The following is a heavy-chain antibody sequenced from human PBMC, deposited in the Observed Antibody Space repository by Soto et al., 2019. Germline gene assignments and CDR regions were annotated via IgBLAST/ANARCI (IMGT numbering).Heavy chain of an antibody. CDR2: IIPIFGTA. Sequence: SVRVSCKASGGAFSSYAISWVRQAPGRGLEWMGGIIPIFGTANYAQKFQGRVTITADESKSTAYMELSSLRSEDTAVYYCARWSGGEGTEYDDYYYYGMERWGQGTKVTVSS. D-gene: IGHD3-3*01. J-gene: IGHJ6*02. CDR1: GGAFSSYA. CDR3: ARWSGGEGTEYDDYYYYGMER. V-gene: IGHV1-69*13.